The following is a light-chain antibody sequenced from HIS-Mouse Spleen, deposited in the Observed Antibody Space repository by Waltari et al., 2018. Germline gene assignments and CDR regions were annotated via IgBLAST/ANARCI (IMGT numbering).Light chain of an antibody. CDR3: QVWDSSGDHVV. J-gene: IGLJ2*01. CDR2: DDS. V-gene: IGLV3-21*02. Sequence: SYVLPQPPSVSVAPGQTARITCGGTNIGSKSLHWYQQKPGQAPVLVVYDDSDRPSGIPERFSGSNSGNTATLTISRVEAGDEADYYCQVWDSSGDHVVFGGGTKLTVL. CDR1: NIGSKS.